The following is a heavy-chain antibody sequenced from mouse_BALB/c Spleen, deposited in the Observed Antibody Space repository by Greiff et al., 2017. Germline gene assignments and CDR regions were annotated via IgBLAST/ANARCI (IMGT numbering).Heavy chain of an antibody. CDR2: IWAGGST. V-gene: IGHV2-9*02. J-gene: IGHJ2*01. Sequence: VHLVESGPGLVAPSQSLSITCTVSGFSLTSYGVHWVRQPPGKGLEWLGVIWAGGSTNYNSALMSRLSISKDNSKSQVFLKMNSLQTDDTAMYYCARDRGLLQYFDYWGQGTTLTVSS. CDR3: ARDRGLLQYFDY. D-gene: IGHD2-3*01. CDR1: GFSLTSYG.